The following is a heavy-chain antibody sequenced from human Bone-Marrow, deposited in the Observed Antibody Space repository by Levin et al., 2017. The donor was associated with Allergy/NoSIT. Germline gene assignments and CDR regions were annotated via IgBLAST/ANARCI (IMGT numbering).Heavy chain of an antibody. Sequence: PGGSLRLSCAASGFTFSTYAMSWVRQAPGKGLEWVSLISDGSTTYYADSVRGRFTISRDNSKNTLYLQMNSLRAEDTAIYYCAKQAGSGWSSDYFQHWGQGTLVTVSS. D-gene: IGHD6-19*01. CDR1: GFTFSTYA. CDR3: AKQAGSGWSSDYFQH. CDR2: ISDGSTT. V-gene: IGHV3-23*01. J-gene: IGHJ1*01.